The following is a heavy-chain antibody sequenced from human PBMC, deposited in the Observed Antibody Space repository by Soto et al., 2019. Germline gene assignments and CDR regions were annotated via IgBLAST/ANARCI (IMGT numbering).Heavy chain of an antibody. Sequence: GGSLRLSCTASGFTFGDYAMSWFRQAPGKGLEWVGFIRSKAYGGTTEYAASVKGRFTISRDDSKSIAYLQMNSLKTEDTAVYYCTRRCSRYCSGGSPYHPGPKYYFDYWGQGTLVTVSS. V-gene: IGHV3-49*03. J-gene: IGHJ4*02. CDR2: IRSKAYGGTT. D-gene: IGHD2-15*01. CDR1: GFTFGDYA. CDR3: TRRCSRYCSGGSPYHPGPKYYFDY.